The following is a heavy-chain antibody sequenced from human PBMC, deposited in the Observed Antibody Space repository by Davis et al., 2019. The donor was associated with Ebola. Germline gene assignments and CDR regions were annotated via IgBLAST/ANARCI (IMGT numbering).Heavy chain of an antibody. V-gene: IGHV3-30*04. CDR2: ISYDGSNK. J-gene: IGHJ4*02. CDR1: GFTFSGYA. CDR3: AIFDWNY. Sequence: GESLKISCVASGFTFSGYAMHWVRQAPGKGLEWVAVISYDGSNKYYADSVKGRFTISRDNAKNSLYLQMNSLRDEDTAVYYCAIFDWNYWGQGTLVTVSS. D-gene: IGHD3-9*01.